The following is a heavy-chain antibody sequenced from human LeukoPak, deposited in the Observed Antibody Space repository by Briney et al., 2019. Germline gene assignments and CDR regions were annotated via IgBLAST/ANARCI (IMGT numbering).Heavy chain of an antibody. CDR1: GYTFTSYD. Sequence: ASVKASCKASGYTFTSYDIIWVRQATGQGLEWMGWMNPNSGYTGSAQKFQGRVTMTSDTSISTAYMELSSLTSEDTAVYYCARNYLGLSYWGQGSLVTVSS. CDR2: MNPNSGYT. CDR3: ARNYLGLSY. V-gene: IGHV1-8*01. D-gene: IGHD7-27*01. J-gene: IGHJ4*02.